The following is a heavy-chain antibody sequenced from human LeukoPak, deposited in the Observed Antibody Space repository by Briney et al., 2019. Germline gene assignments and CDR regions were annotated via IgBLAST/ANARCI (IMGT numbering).Heavy chain of an antibody. CDR2: ISSSSSYI. CDR1: GLTFSSYS. Sequence: GGSLRLSCAASGLTFSSYSRNWVRQAPGKGLEWVSSISSSSSYIYYADSVKGRFTISRDNAKNSLYLQMNSLRAEDTAAYYCARDLGYDSSGYYIYGFDIWGQGTIVTVSS. V-gene: IGHV3-21*01. J-gene: IGHJ3*02. CDR3: ARDLGYDSSGYYIYGFDI. D-gene: IGHD3-22*01.